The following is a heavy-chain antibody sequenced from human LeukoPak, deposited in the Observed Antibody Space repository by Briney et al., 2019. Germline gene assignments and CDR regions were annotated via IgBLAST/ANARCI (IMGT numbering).Heavy chain of an antibody. Sequence: GGSLRLSCAASGFTFSSYAMSWVRQAPGKGLEWVSAISGSGGSTYYADSVKGRFTISRDNSKNTLYLQMNSLRAEDTAVYYRAKGPRSGETPRFDPWGQGTLVTVSS. V-gene: IGHV3-23*01. CDR2: ISGSGGST. J-gene: IGHJ5*02. CDR1: GFTFSSYA. D-gene: IGHD2-15*01. CDR3: AKGPRSGETPRFDP.